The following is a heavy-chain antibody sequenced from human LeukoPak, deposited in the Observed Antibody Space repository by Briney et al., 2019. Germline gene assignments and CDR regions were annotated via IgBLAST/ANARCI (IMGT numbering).Heavy chain of an antibody. CDR1: GYTFTSYG. D-gene: IGHD6-13*01. Sequence: ASVKVSCKASGYTFTSYGISWVRQAPGQGLEWMGWISAYNGNTNYAQKLQGRVTMTTDTSTSTAYMELRSLRSDDTAVYYCARVKGSSWYPISYYYYMDVWGKGTTVTVSS. CDR3: ARVKGSSWYPISYYYYMDV. V-gene: IGHV1-18*01. J-gene: IGHJ6*03. CDR2: ISAYNGNT.